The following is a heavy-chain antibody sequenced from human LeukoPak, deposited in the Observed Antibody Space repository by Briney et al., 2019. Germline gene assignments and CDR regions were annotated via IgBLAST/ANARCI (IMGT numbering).Heavy chain of an antibody. CDR1: SGSFSSSSYF. J-gene: IGHJ4*01. CDR3: ARLRGGVQLWGD. CDR2: TNYSGTT. D-gene: IGHD3-10*01. Sequence: SETLSLTCTVSSGSFSSSSYFCGWIRQSPGMGLEWIATTNYSGTTYYNPSLKSRVTTSVDTSRNQFSLKLTSVTAADTAVYYWARLRGGVQLWGDWGQGALVTVSS. V-gene: IGHV4-39*01.